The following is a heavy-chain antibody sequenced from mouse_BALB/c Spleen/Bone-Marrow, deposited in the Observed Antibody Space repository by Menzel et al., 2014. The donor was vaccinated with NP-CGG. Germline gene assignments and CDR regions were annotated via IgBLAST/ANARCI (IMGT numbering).Heavy chain of an antibody. CDR2: INPSNGGT. J-gene: IGHJ1*01. Sequence: VQLQQSGAEPVKPGASVKLSCKASGYTFTSYYMYWVKQRPRQGLEWIGEINPSNGGTNFNEKFKSKATLTVDKSSSTAYMQLSSLTSEDSAVYYCTRSYYGNYFDVWGAGTTVTVSS. CDR1: GYTFTSYY. D-gene: IGHD2-1*01. V-gene: IGHV1S81*02. CDR3: TRSYYGNYFDV.